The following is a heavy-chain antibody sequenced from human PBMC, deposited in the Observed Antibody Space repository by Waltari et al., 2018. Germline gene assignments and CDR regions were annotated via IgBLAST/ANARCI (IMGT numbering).Heavy chain of an antibody. CDR2: INHSGST. J-gene: IGHJ3*02. V-gene: IGHV4-34*01. CDR3: ARSANRALVVVAATQVRAFDI. D-gene: IGHD2-15*01. Sequence: QVQLQQWGAGLLKPSETLSLTCAVYGGSFSGYYWRWIRHPPGQGLEWIGEINHSGSTNYNPSLKSRVTISVDTSKNQFSLKLSSVTAADTAVYYCARSANRALVVVAATQVRAFDIWGQGTMVTVSS. CDR1: GGSFSGYY.